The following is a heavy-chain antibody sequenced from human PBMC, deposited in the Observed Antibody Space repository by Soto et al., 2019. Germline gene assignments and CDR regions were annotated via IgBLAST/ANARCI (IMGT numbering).Heavy chain of an antibody. Sequence: GGSMRLSCATSGFTLNDYALYWARQAPGQGLEWVEMLSSDGHHQFYVDNLRGRFTGSRDNSKNTLFLQMSSLRPEDTAVYYCSRGTYYPQSSGLHADYWGPGTVVTAPQ. J-gene: IGHJ4*02. CDR3: SRGTYYPQSSGLHADY. CDR2: LSSDGHHQ. D-gene: IGHD3-22*01. CDR1: GFTLNDYA. V-gene: IGHV3-30*03.